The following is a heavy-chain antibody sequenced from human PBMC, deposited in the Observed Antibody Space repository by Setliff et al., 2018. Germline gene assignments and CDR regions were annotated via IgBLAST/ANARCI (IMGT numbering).Heavy chain of an antibody. V-gene: IGHV7-4-1*02. CDR1: GYTFTTYA. Sequence: RASVKVSCRASGYTFTTYAISWMRQAPGQGLEWMGWINTNTGNSSYAQGFTGRFVFSLDTSVSTAYLQISSLKAEDTALYYCARASRFGTIKYRGDYYMDVWGKGTTVTVSS. J-gene: IGHJ6*03. D-gene: IGHD3-10*01. CDR2: INTNTGNS. CDR3: ARASRFGTIKYRGDYYMDV.